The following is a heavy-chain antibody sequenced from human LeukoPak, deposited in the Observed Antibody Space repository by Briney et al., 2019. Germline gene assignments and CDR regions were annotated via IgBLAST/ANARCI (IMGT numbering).Heavy chain of an antibody. CDR2: ISWNSGSI. Sequence: GASLRLSCAASGFTFDDYAMHWVRQAPGKGLEWVSGISWNSGSIGYADSVKGRFTISRDNAKNSLYLQMNSLRAEDTALYYCAKDRGGMSYCGGDCYYYYGMDVWGQGTTVTVSS. J-gene: IGHJ6*02. D-gene: IGHD2-21*02. CDR1: GFTFDDYA. V-gene: IGHV3-9*01. CDR3: AKDRGGMSYCGGDCYYYYGMDV.